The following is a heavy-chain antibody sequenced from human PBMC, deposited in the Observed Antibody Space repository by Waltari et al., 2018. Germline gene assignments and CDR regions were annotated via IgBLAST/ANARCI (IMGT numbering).Heavy chain of an antibody. D-gene: IGHD2-15*01. Sequence: EVQLVESGGGLVQPGGSLRLSCAASGFTFSSYWMSLFRQAHGKGLEWVANIKQDGSEKYYVDSVKGRFTISRDNAKNSLYLQMNSLRAEDTAVYYCARDGLGLYCSGGSCPRGWYFDLWGRGTLVTVSS. J-gene: IGHJ2*01. CDR1: GFTFSSYW. CDR2: IKQDGSEK. CDR3: ARDGLGLYCSGGSCPRGWYFDL. V-gene: IGHV3-7*01.